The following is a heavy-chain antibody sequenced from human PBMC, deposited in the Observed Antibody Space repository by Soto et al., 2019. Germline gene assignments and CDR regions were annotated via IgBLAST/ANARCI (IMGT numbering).Heavy chain of an antibody. J-gene: IGHJ4*02. CDR1: GFTFSSYA. Sequence: GGSLRLSCAASGFTFSSYAMSWVRQAPGKGLEWVSAISGSGGSTYYADSVKGRFTISRDNSKNTLYLQMNSLRAEDTAVYYCAKGVDYYYDSSGYYYVYWGQGTLVTVSS. D-gene: IGHD3-22*01. CDR3: AKGVDYYYDSSGYYYVY. V-gene: IGHV3-23*01. CDR2: ISGSGGST.